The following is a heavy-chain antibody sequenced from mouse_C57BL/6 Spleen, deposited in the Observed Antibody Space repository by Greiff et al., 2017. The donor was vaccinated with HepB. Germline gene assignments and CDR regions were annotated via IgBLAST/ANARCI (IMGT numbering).Heavy chain of an antibody. CDR3: ARLGKYDYDLYYYAMDY. V-gene: IGHV1-72*01. D-gene: IGHD2-4*01. CDR1: GYTFTSYW. Sequence: QVHVKQSGAELVKPGASVKLSCKASGYTFTSYWMHWVKQRPGRGLEWIGRIDPNSGGTKYNEKFKSKATLTVDKPSSTAYMQLSSLTSEDSAVYYCARLGKYDYDLYYYAMDYWGQGTSVTVSS. J-gene: IGHJ4*01. CDR2: IDPNSGGT.